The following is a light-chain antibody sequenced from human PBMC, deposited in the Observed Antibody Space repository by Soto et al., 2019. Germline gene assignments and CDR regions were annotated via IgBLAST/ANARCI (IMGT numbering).Light chain of an antibody. CDR1: QSVSSK. Sequence: EIVMTQSPATLSVSPGDRATLSCRASQSVSSKLAWYQQKPGQAPRLLIYGASTMATGIPARFSGSGSGTEFTLTISSLQSEDFAVYYCQQYNKWYTFGQGTKLEIK. CDR2: GAS. V-gene: IGKV3-15*01. CDR3: QQYNKWYT. J-gene: IGKJ2*01.